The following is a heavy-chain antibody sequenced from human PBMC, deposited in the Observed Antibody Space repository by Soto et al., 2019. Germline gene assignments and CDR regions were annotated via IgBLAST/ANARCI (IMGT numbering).Heavy chain of an antibody. CDR3: ARDPRVVVTVIPGLAFDI. CDR1: GGTFSSYA. Sequence: QVQLVQSGAEVKKPGSSVKVSCKASGGTFSSYAISWVRQAPGQGLEWMGGIIPIFGTANYAQKFQGRVTITADESTSPAYMDLSSLRSEDTAVYYCARDPRVVVTVIPGLAFDIWGQGTMVTVSS. D-gene: IGHD2-21*02. CDR2: IIPIFGTA. J-gene: IGHJ3*02. V-gene: IGHV1-69*12.